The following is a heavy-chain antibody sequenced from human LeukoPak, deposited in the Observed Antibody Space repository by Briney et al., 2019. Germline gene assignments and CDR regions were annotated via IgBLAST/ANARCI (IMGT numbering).Heavy chain of an antibody. CDR3: ARDWQQADY. D-gene: IGHD6-13*01. V-gene: IGHV3-48*03. CDR2: INENGGSI. CDR1: GFSLSSNE. J-gene: IGHJ4*02. Sequence: GGSLRLSCVGSGFSLSSNEMNWVRQAPGKGLEWVADINENGGSISYADSVKGRFTIARDNAKNSLYLQLNSLRVEDTAVYYCARDWQQADYWGQGSPVIVSS.